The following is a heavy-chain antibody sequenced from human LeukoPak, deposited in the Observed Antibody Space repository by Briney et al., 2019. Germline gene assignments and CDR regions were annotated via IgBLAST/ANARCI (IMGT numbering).Heavy chain of an antibody. J-gene: IGHJ4*02. CDR1: GGSFSGYY. CDR3: ARRSITMVWGVHYFDY. D-gene: IGHD3-10*01. CDR2: INHSGST. Sequence: SETLSLTCAVYGGSFSGYYWSWIRQPPGKGLEWIGEINHSGSTNYNPSLKSRVTISVDTSKNQFSLKLSSVTAADTAVYYCARRSITMVWGVHYFDYWGQGTLVTVSS. V-gene: IGHV4-34*01.